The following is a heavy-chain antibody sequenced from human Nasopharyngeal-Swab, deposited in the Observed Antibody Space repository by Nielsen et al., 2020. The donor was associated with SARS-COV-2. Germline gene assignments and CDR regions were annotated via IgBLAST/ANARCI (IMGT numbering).Heavy chain of an antibody. Sequence: GESLKISCKGSGSSFTSYWISWVRQMPGKGLEWMGRIDPSDSYTNYSPSFQGHVTISADKSISTAYLQWSSLKASDTAMYYCARWVVDCSSTSCHYYFDYWGQGTLVTVSS. CDR1: GSSFTSYW. CDR3: ARWVVDCSSTSCHYYFDY. J-gene: IGHJ4*02. D-gene: IGHD2-2*01. V-gene: IGHV5-10-1*01. CDR2: IDPSDSYT.